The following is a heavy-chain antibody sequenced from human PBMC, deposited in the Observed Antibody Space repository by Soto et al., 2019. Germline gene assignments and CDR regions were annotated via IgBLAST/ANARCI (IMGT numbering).Heavy chain of an antibody. Sequence: QITLKESGPTLVKPTQTLTLTCTFSGFSLSTSGVGVGWIRQPPGKALEWLALIYWDDDKRYSPSLKSRLTITQDTSKNQVVLTTTNMDPVDTATYYCARSGREQWLAPMPFDYWGQGTLVTVSS. CDR1: GFSLSTSGVG. V-gene: IGHV2-5*02. J-gene: IGHJ4*02. CDR2: IYWDDDK. D-gene: IGHD6-19*01. CDR3: ARSGREQWLAPMPFDY.